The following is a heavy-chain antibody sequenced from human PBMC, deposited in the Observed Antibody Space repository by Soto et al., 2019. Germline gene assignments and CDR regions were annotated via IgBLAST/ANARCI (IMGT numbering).Heavy chain of an antibody. CDR1: GGSISSSSYY. CDR3: ASSDGGSTIDY. CDR2: IYYSGST. J-gene: IGHJ4*02. Sequence: QLQLQESGPGLVKPSETLSLTCSVSGGSISSSSYYWGWIRQPPGKGLQWIGTIYYSGSTYYNPSLTSRVTISVDTSKNQFSLKLSSVTAADTAVYYCASSDGGSTIDYWGQGALVTVSS. V-gene: IGHV4-39*01.